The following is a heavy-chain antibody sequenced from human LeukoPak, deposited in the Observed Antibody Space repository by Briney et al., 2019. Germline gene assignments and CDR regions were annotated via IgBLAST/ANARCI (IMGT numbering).Heavy chain of an antibody. CDR1: GVTFSGYY. V-gene: IGHV4-34*08. CDR2: INHSGST. J-gene: IGHJ4*02. D-gene: IGHD3-10*01. CDR3: AGRGY. Sequence: SETLSLTCAVYGVTFSGYYWSWIRQPPGKGLEWIGEINHSGSTNYNPSLNSGVTTTDTSTKNHSLLQLSSVTAADRAVYYCAGRGYWGQGTLVTVSS.